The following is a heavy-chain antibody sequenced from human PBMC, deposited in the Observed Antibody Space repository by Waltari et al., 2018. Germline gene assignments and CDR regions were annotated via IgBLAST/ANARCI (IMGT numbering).Heavy chain of an antibody. Sequence: GSISSGGYYWSWIRQHPGKGLEWIGYIYYSGSTYYNPSLKSRVTISVDTSKNQFSLKLSSVTAADTAVYYCARDNYDILTGYYPDAFDIWGQGTMVTVSS. CDR3: ARDNYDILTGYYPDAFDI. J-gene: IGHJ3*02. CDR2: IYYSGST. CDR1: GSISSGGYY. D-gene: IGHD3-9*01. V-gene: IGHV4-31*02.